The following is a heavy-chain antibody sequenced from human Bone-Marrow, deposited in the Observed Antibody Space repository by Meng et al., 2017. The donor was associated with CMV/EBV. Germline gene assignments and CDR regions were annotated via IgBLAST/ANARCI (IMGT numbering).Heavy chain of an antibody. CDR1: GYTFTGYY. CDR2: INPNSGGT. V-gene: IGHV1-2*02. CDR3: AKARRSSGYSYYYYYYGMDV. D-gene: IGHD3-3*01. Sequence: VKVSCKASGYTFTGYYMHWVRQGPGQGLEWMGWINPNSGGTNYAQKFQGRVTMTRDTSISTAYMELSRLRSDDTAVYYCAKARRSSGYSYYYYYYGMDVWGQGTTVTVSS. J-gene: IGHJ6*02.